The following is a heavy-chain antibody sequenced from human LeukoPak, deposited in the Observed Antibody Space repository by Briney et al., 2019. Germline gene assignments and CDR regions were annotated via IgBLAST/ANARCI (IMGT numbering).Heavy chain of an antibody. Sequence: GESLKISCKASGHSFTSNWIGWVRQMPGKGLEWMGIIYPGDSETRYSPSFQGQVTISADESISTAYLQWSSLKASDTAMYYCARHLSGYSFGIDYWGQGTLVTVSS. D-gene: IGHD5-18*01. CDR1: GHSFTSNW. J-gene: IGHJ4*02. CDR2: IYPGDSET. CDR3: ARHLSGYSFGIDY. V-gene: IGHV5-51*01.